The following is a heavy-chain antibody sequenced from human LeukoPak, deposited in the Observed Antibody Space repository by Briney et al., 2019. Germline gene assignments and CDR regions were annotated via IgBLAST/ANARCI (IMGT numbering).Heavy chain of an antibody. V-gene: IGHV3-30*18. Sequence: QPGGSLRLSCAASGFTFSSYGMHWVRQAPGKGLEWVAAISYDGSNKYYADSVKGRFTISRDNSKNTLYLQMNSLRAEDTAVYYCAKRDAGYYYGMDVWGQGTTVTVSS. CDR1: GFTFSSYG. J-gene: IGHJ6*02. CDR3: AKRDAGYYYGMDV. D-gene: IGHD6-13*01. CDR2: ISYDGSNK.